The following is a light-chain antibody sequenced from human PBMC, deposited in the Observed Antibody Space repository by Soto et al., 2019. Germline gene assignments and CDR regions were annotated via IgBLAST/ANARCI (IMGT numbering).Light chain of an antibody. CDR2: GAS. J-gene: IGKJ3*01. Sequence: VLTQSPATLSASPGESATLSCRASESVGSNLAWYQQKPGQAPRLLIYGASTRAIGIPIRFSGSGSGTEFTLNISSLQSEDFAVYYCQQYGRSPFTFGPGTKVDIK. V-gene: IGKV3-15*01. CDR1: ESVGSN. CDR3: QQYGRSPFT.